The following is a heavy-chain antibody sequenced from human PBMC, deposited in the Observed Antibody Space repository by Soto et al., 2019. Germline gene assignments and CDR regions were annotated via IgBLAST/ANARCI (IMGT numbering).Heavy chain of an antibody. CDR1: GYSFTSYW. J-gene: IGHJ6*03. CDR3: ARRYCSSTSCLMSYMDV. CDR2: IYPGDSDT. D-gene: IGHD2-2*01. Sequence: GESLKISCKGSGYSFTSYWIGWVRQMPGKGLEWMGLIYPGDSDTRYSPSFQGQVTISADKSISTAYLQWSSLKASDTAMYYCARRYCSSTSCLMSYMDVWGKGTTVTVSS. V-gene: IGHV5-51*01.